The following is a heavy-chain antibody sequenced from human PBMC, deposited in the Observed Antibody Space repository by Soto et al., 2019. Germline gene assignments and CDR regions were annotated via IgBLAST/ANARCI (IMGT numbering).Heavy chain of an antibody. CDR2: IDTSGNT. Sequence: SETVSPTCTVSFDSITTYYWSCIRQPAWKGLEWIVRIDTSGNTNNSPSLKSRVTMSVDTSKKQFSTKLTSVTAADTAVYYCARYSNNRVQTEGMEVWDQGTTVTSSS. CDR3: ARYSNNRVQTEGMEV. J-gene: IGHJ6*02. D-gene: IGHD6-13*01. CDR1: FDSITTYY. V-gene: IGHV4-4*07.